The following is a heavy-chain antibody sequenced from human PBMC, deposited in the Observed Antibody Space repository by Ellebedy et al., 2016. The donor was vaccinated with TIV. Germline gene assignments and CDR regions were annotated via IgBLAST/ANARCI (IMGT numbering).Heavy chain of an antibody. CDR1: GYTFSSYT. CDR3: ARDFGDTTFDP. D-gene: IGHD4-17*01. J-gene: IGHJ5*02. Sequence: ASVKVSCKASGYTFSSYTVHWVRQAPGQRLEWMGWINAGNGNTKYSQKFQGRVTITRDTSASTAYMELSSLRSEDTAVYFCARDFGDTTFDPWGQGTLVTVSS. V-gene: IGHV1-3*01. CDR2: INAGNGNT.